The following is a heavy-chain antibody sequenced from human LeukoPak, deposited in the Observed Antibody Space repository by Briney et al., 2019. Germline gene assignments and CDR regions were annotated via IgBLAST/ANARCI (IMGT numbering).Heavy chain of an antibody. CDR3: ARSWDARLNFDC. CDR1: GFIVSNNY. J-gene: IGHJ4*02. V-gene: IGHV3-66*02. D-gene: IGHD1-26*01. Sequence: GGSLRLSCAASGFIVSNNYMNWVRQAPGKGLEWVSVIHSGGSTYYADSVKGRFTISRDNSKNTVNLQMNDLRAEDTAVYYCARSWDARLNFDCWGQGTLVTVSS. CDR2: IHSGGST.